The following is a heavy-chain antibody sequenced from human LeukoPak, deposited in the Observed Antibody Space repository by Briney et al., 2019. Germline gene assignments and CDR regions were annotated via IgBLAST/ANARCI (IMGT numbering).Heavy chain of an antibody. J-gene: IGHJ3*02. D-gene: IGHD6-13*01. V-gene: IGHV3-53*01. CDR3: ARGIAAAGSDI. CDR2: IYSGGST. Sequence: GRSLRLSCAASGFTFSSYAMHWVHQAPGKGLEWVSVIYSGGSTYYADSVKGRFTISRDNSKNTLHLQMNSLRAEDTAVYYCARGIAAAGSDIWGQGTMVTVSS. CDR1: GFTFSSYA.